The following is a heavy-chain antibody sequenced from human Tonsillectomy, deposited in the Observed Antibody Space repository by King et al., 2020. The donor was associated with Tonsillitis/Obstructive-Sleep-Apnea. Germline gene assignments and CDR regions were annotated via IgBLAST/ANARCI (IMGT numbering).Heavy chain of an antibody. Sequence: VQLQESGPGLVKPSETLSLTCTVSGGSISSSSYYWDWIRQPPGKGLEWIGSIYYSGSTYYNPSLKSRVTISLDTSKNPFSLKLSSVTAADTAVYYCAGEVVWGIYRYPYFDYWGQGTLVTVSS. V-gene: IGHV4-39*02. CDR1: GGSISSSSYY. J-gene: IGHJ4*02. CDR2: IYYSGST. D-gene: IGHD3-16*02. CDR3: AGEVVWGIYRYPYFDY.